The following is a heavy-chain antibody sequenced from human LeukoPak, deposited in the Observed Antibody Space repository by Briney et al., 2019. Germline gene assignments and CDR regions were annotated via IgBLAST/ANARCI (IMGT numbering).Heavy chain of an antibody. CDR2: IKSKTDGGTT. Sequence: GGSLRLSCAASGFTFSNAWMSWVRQAPGKGLEWVGRIKSKTDGGTTDYAAPVKGRFTISGDDSKNTLYLQMNSLKTEDTAVYYCTTNSRNEGLLDYWGQGTLVTVSS. CDR3: TTNSRNEGLLDY. J-gene: IGHJ4*02. D-gene: IGHD3-10*01. V-gene: IGHV3-15*01. CDR1: GFTFSNAW.